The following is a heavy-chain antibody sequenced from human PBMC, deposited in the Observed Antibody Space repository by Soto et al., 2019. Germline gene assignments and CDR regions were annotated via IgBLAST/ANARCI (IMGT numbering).Heavy chain of an antibody. Sequence: GGSLRLSCAASGFTFSSYAMHWVRQAPGKGLEYVSAISSNGGSTYYANSVKGRFTISRDNSKNTLYLQMGSLRAEDMAVYYCARIGITGTTWGQGTLLTVSS. D-gene: IGHD1-7*01. CDR3: ARIGITGTT. CDR2: ISSNGGST. J-gene: IGHJ4*02. V-gene: IGHV3-64*01. CDR1: GFTFSSYA.